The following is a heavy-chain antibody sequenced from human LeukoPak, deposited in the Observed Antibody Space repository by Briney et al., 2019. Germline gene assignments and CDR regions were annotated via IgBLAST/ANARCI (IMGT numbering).Heavy chain of an antibody. V-gene: IGHV3-21*01. CDR3: ARTGVVVAALERGVANWFDP. J-gene: IGHJ5*02. CDR1: GFTFSSYS. D-gene: IGHD2-15*01. CDR2: ISSSSSYI. Sequence: GGSLRLSCAASGFTFSSYSINWVRQAPGKGLEWGSSISSSSSYIYYADSVKGRFTISRDNAKNSLYLQMNSLRVEDTAVYYCARTGVVVAALERGVANWFDPWGQGTLVTVSS.